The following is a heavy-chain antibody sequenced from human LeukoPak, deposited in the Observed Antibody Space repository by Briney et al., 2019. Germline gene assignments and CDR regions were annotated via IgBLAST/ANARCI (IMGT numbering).Heavy chain of an antibody. Sequence: GESLKISCKGSGYRFTSYWIGWVRQMPGKGLEWMGIIYPGDSDTRYSPSFQGQVTISADKSISTASLQWSSLKASDTAMYYCARLPEVGATGDDAFDIWGQGTMVTVSS. V-gene: IGHV5-51*01. J-gene: IGHJ3*02. CDR2: IYPGDSDT. D-gene: IGHD1-26*01. CDR3: ARLPEVGATGDDAFDI. CDR1: GYRFTSYW.